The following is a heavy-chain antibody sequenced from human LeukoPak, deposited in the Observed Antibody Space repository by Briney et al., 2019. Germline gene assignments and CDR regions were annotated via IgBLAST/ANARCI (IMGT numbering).Heavy chain of an antibody. J-gene: IGHJ6*02. Sequence: PGRSLRLSCAGAGFTFGNYSMSWVRQAPGKGLEWVSTISGSGSNTYYADSVKGRFTISRDNSKNTLYLQMNSLRAEDTAEYYCAKKPAAGYCSGGSCSTYYYYNGMDVWGQGTTVTVSS. CDR2: ISGSGSNT. D-gene: IGHD2-15*01. V-gene: IGHV3-23*01. CDR1: GFTFGNYS. CDR3: AKKPAAGYCSGGSCSTYYYYNGMDV.